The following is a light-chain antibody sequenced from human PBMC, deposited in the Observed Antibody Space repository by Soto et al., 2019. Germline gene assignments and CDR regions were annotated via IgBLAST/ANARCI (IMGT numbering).Light chain of an antibody. J-gene: IGLJ3*02. CDR3: AAWDDSLRALV. CDR1: SSNIESNY. CDR2: RND. V-gene: IGLV1-47*01. Sequence: QSALTQPPSASGTPGQRVTISCPGSSSNIESNYVYWYQQLPGSAPKLLIYRNDQRPSGVPDRFSGSKSGTSASLAISGLRSEDEADYYCAAWDDSLRALVFGGGTKLTVL.